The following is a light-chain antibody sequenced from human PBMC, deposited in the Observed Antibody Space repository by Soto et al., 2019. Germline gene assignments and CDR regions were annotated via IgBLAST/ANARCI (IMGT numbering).Light chain of an antibody. CDR3: QQYNNWPPWT. J-gene: IGKJ1*01. Sequence: IVMTQSPATLSVSPGERAPLSCRASQSVSSNLSWYQQQPGQAPRLLIYGASTRATGIPARFSGSGSGTEFTLTISSLQSEDFAVYYCQQYNNWPPWTFGQGTKVEIK. V-gene: IGKV3-15*01. CDR1: QSVSSN. CDR2: GAS.